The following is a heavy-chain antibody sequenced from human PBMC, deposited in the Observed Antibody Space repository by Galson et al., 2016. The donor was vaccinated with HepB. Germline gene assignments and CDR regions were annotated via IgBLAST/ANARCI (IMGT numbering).Heavy chain of an antibody. J-gene: IGHJ4*02. CDR3: ARSLLWFRESTPTYYFDY. CDR1: GGSISSGSYY. D-gene: IGHD3-10*01. V-gene: IGHV4-61*02. CDR2: IYTTENT. Sequence: LSLTCTVSGGSISSGSYYWNWIRQPAGKGLEWIGRIYTTENTNYNPSLKSRVTISVDTSKNQFSLRLSSVTAADTAVYYCARSLLWFRESTPTYYFDYWGQGTQVTASS.